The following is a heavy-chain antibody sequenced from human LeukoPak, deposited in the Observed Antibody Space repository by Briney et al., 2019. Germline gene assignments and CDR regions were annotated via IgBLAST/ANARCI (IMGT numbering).Heavy chain of an antibody. CDR2: ITGSGGSS. CDR1: GFTFSSYA. V-gene: IGHV3-23*01. CDR3: AIEGTLYYDFYNGYYTSDY. J-gene: IGHJ4*02. D-gene: IGHD3-3*01. Sequence: PGGSLRLSCAASGFTFSSYAMRWVRQAPGKGLEWVSTITGSGGSSYNAASVKGRFTISRDNSKNTLYLQMKSLRAEDTALYYCAIEGTLYYDFYNGYYTSDYWGQGTLVTVSS.